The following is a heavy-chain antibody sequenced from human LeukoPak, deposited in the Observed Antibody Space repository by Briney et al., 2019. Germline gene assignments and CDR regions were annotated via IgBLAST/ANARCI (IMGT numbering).Heavy chain of an antibody. CDR2: ISGSGGST. CDR1: GFTFSSYA. V-gene: IGHV3-23*01. Sequence: GGSLRLSCAASGFTFSSYAMSWVRQAPGKGLEWVSAISGSGGSTYYADSVKGRFTISRDNSKNTLYLQMNSLRAEDTAVYYCAKAYTGYSAAARGYFDLWGRGTLVTVSS. J-gene: IGHJ2*01. CDR3: AKAYTGYSAAARGYFDL. D-gene: IGHD1-26*01.